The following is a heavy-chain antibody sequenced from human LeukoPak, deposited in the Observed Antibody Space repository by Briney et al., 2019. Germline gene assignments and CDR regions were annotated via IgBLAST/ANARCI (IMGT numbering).Heavy chain of an antibody. D-gene: IGHD1-1*01. V-gene: IGHV3-23*01. Sequence: GGSLRLSCTTSGFTFSSYAMSWVRQAPGKGLEWVPDISRSGGGTYSADSVKGRFTISRDNSKNTLYLQMNSLRAEDTAVYYCAKARNWNDYYFDYWGQGTLVTVSS. CDR1: GFTFSSYA. J-gene: IGHJ4*02. CDR2: ISRSGGGT. CDR3: AKARNWNDYYFDY.